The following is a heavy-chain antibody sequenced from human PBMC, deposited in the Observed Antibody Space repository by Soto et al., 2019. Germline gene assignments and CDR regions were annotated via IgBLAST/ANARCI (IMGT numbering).Heavy chain of an antibody. V-gene: IGHV3-74*01. CDR1: GFTFSNYW. D-gene: IGHD2-21*01. CDR3: GRGIQTYSGVDV. J-gene: IGHJ6*02. Sequence: EEQLVESGGGLVQPGGSLRVSCAASGFTFSNYWMHWVRQVPGKGLVWVSRVNFDGRTTNYADSVKGRFTISRDNARNTVYLQMNSLRAEDTAVYYCGRGIQTYSGVDVWGPGTTVTVSS. CDR2: VNFDGRTT.